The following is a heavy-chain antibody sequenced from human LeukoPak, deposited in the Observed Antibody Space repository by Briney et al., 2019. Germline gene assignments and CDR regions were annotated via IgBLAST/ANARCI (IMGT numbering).Heavy chain of an antibody. J-gene: IGHJ3*02. Sequence: GASVKVSCKASGYTFTSYYMHWVRQAPGQGLEWMGITNPSGGSTSYAQKFQGRVTMTRDTSTSTVYMELSSLRSEDTAVYYCARYCSGGSCEQPKPDAFDIWGQGTMVTVSS. D-gene: IGHD2-15*01. V-gene: IGHV1-46*01. CDR2: TNPSGGST. CDR3: ARYCSGGSCEQPKPDAFDI. CDR1: GYTFTSYY.